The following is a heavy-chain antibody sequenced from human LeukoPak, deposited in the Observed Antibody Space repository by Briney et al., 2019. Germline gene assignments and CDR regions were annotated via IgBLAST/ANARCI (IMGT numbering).Heavy chain of an antibody. CDR1: GFTFRNYA. CDR2: IAGST. CDR3: VKDEPGSGRCN. D-gene: IGHD6-19*01. Sequence: GGSLRLSCAASGFTFRNYAMSWVRQAPGKGLEWVSAIAGSTSYADSVKGRFTISRDNSKSTLYLQMNSLRAEDTAVYYCVKDEPGSGRCNWGQGTLVTVSS. J-gene: IGHJ4*02. V-gene: IGHV3-23*01.